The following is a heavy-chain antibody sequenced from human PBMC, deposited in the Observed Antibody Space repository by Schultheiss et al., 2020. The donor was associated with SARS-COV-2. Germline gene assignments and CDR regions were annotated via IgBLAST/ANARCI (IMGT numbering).Heavy chain of an antibody. Sequence: GGSLRLSCAASGFTFSSYIMNWVRQAPGKGLEWVALITYDGRHTYYADSVKGRFTISRHTSQNTLYLRMSSLRAGDTAVYFCAKPGHDGSYGDWGQGTLVTVSS. CDR2: ITYDGRHT. D-gene: IGHD1-26*01. V-gene: IGHV3-30*18. J-gene: IGHJ4*02. CDR3: AKPGHDGSYGD. CDR1: GFTFSSYI.